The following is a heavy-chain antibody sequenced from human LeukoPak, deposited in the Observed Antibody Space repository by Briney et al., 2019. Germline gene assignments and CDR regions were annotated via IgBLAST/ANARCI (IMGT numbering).Heavy chain of an antibody. CDR2: IYYSGST. D-gene: IGHD5-24*01. CDR3: ARAGWLQSYYFDY. Sequence: SETLSLTCTVSGGSISSYYWSWIRQPPGKGLEWIGYIYYSGSTNYNPSLKSRVTISVDTSKNQFSLKLSSVTAADTAAYYCARAGWLQSYYFDYWGQGTLVTVSS. V-gene: IGHV4-59*01. J-gene: IGHJ4*02. CDR1: GGSISSYY.